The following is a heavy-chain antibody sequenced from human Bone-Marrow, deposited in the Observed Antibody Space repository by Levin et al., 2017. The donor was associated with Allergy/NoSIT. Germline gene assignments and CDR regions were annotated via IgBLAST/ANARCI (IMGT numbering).Heavy chain of an antibody. V-gene: IGHV5-10-1*01. CDR3: ARHKILPAAVGLDS. D-gene: IGHD2-2*01. CDR2: IDPSDSYT. J-gene: IGHJ4*02. CDR1: GYNFTNYW. Sequence: ASVKVSCKGFGYNFTNYWITWVRQMPGKGLEWMGRIDPSDSYTSYSPSFQGHVTISADKSTSTAYLQWNSPEASDTAMYYCARHKILPAAVGLDSWGQGTLVTVSS.